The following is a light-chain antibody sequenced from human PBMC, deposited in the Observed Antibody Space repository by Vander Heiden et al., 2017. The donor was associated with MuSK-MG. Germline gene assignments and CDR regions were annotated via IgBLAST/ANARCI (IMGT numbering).Light chain of an antibody. CDR3: QRRTDCGKT. CDR1: QSVGSN. Sequence: EMVFTQSPATLSLSPGERATLSCRASQSVGSNLAWYRQKPGQAPGLLIYDSSNRATGIPARSSASGPGTDFTLTISILAVEDFAVYYCQRRTDCGKTFGQGTKLEIK. V-gene: IGKV3-11*01. CDR2: DSS. J-gene: IGKJ2*01.